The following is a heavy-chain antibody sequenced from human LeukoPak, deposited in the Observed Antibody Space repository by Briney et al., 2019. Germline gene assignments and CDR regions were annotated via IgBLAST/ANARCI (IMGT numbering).Heavy chain of an antibody. CDR3: ARDHRGIYSPFDY. V-gene: IGHV3-7*01. CDR2: IKQDGSEK. J-gene: IGHJ4*02. CDR1: GFTFGDYA. Sequence: GGSLRLSCTASGFTFGDYAMNWVRQAPGKGLEWVANIKQDGSEKYYLDSLKGRFIISRDNAKNSLYLQMNSLRAEDTAVYYCARDHRGIYSPFDYWGQGTLVIVSS. D-gene: IGHD2-21*01.